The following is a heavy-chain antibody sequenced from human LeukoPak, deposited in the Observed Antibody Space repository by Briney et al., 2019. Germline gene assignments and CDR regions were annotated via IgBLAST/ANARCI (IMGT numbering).Heavy chain of an antibody. CDR1: GFTFSSYA. D-gene: IGHD5-12*01. J-gene: IGHJ4*02. CDR3: AKDTRASGYDWNFGY. Sequence: GGSLRLSCAASGFTFSSYAMSWVRQAPGKGLEWVSAISGSGGRTYYADSVKGRFTISRDNSKNTLYLQMNSLRAEDTAVYYCAKDTRASGYDWNFGYWGQGTLVTVSS. CDR2: ISGSGGRT. V-gene: IGHV3-23*01.